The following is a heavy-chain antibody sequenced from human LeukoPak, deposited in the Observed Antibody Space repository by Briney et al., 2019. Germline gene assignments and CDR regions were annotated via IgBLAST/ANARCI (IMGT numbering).Heavy chain of an antibody. D-gene: IGHD1-7*01. CDR2: INTDGSDI. CDR1: GFSFSSYL. V-gene: IGHV3-74*01. J-gene: IGHJ4*02. Sequence: GGSLRLSCAASGFSFSSYLMHWVRQVPGKGLVWVSRINTDGSDITYADSVKGRFTISRDNAKNTLYLQMNSPRAEDTAVYYCARTGNLLDYWGQGTLVTVSS. CDR3: ARTGNLLDY.